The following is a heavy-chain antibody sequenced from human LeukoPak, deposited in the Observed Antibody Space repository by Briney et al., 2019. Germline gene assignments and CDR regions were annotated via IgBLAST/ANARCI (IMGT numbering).Heavy chain of an antibody. V-gene: IGHV3-48*03. CDR2: ISSSGSTI. D-gene: IGHD3-10*01. CDR1: GFTFSSYE. J-gene: IGHJ6*04. Sequence: PGGSLRLSCAASGFTFSSYEMNWVRQAPGKGLEWVSYISSSGSTIYYAESVKGRFTISRDNAKNSLYLQMNSLRAEDTAVYYCARSYGSGSYGMDVWGKGTTVTVSS. CDR3: ARSYGSGSYGMDV.